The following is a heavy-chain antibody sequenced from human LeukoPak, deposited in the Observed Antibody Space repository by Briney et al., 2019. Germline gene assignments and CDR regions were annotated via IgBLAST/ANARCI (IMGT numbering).Heavy chain of an antibody. CDR3: ARGYHPYSSGQFSNWFDP. D-gene: IGHD6-19*01. V-gene: IGHV3-7*01. CDR2: IKQDGSEK. CDR1: GFTFSSYW. J-gene: IGHJ5*02. Sequence: GGSLRLSCAASGFTFSSYWMSWVRQAPGKGLEWVANIKQDGSEKYYVDSVKGRFTISRGNAKNSLYLQMNSLRAEDTAVYYCARGYHPYSSGQFSNWFDPWGQGTLVTVSS.